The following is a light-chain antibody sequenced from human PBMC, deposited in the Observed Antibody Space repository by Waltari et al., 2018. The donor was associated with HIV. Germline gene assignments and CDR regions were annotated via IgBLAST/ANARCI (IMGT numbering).Light chain of an antibody. CDR2: GDN. Sequence: QSVLTQPPSVSGAPGQRVTISCTGSSSNIGAGYDVHWYRQLPGTAPKLLIYGDNNRPSGVPDRFSGSKSGTSASLAITGLQAEDEANYYCQSYDSSLSGSVVFGGGTKLTVL. J-gene: IGLJ2*01. CDR1: SSNIGAGYD. CDR3: QSYDSSLSGSVV. V-gene: IGLV1-40*01.